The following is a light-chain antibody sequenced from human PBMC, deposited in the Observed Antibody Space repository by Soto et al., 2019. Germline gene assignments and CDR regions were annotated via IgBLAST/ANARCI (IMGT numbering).Light chain of an antibody. CDR3: QQYNSYSWT. CDR1: QRITSW. J-gene: IGKJ1*01. CDR2: DAS. Sequence: DIQMPHSPSTLSASVGDRVTITCRASQRITSWLAWYQQKPGKAPKLLIYDASSLESGVPSRFSGSGSGTEFTLTISSLQPDDFATYYCQQYNSYSWTFGQGTKVDIK. V-gene: IGKV1-5*01.